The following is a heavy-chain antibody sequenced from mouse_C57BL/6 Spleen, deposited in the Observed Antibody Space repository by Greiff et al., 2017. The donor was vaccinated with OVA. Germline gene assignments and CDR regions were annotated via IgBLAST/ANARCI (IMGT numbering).Heavy chain of an antibody. Sequence: VQLQESGPGLVQPSQSLSITCTVSGFSLTSYGVHWVRQSPGKGLEWLGVIWRGGSTDYNAAFMSRLSITKDNSKSQVFFKMNSLQADDTAIYYCAKNGYGSSSYYFDYWGQGTTLTVSS. CDR2: IWRGGST. V-gene: IGHV2-5*01. CDR3: AKNGYGSSSYYFDY. CDR1: GFSLTSYG. D-gene: IGHD1-1*01. J-gene: IGHJ2*01.